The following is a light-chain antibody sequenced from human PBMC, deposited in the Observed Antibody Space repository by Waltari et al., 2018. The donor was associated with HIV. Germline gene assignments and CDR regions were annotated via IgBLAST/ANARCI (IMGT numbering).Light chain of an antibody. Sequence: QSALTQPASVSGSPGQSITISCTGITSDIGDYNYVSWYQQHSDKAPKLIIYGVTQRTSGLSSRLSGSKSGNTTSLTISGLQAEDEADYYCSSYTGITTLLYVFGSGTKVTVL. CDR3: SSYTGITTLLYV. V-gene: IGLV2-14*01. CDR1: TSDIGDYNY. J-gene: IGLJ1*01. CDR2: GVT.